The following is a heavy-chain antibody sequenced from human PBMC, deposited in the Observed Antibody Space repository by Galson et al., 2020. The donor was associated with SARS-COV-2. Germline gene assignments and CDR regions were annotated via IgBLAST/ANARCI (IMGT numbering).Heavy chain of an antibody. D-gene: IGHD2-2*01. CDR3: AGIPRVVPDAIFGWFDP. V-gene: IGHV4-31*03. CDR2: IYDSGNT. CDR1: GGSISSGGYY. J-gene: IGHJ5*02. Sequence: SETLSLTCIVSGGSISSGGYYWSWIRQHPGKGLQWIGYIYDSGNTHYNPSLKSRVTMSVDTSKNQFSLNLSSVTAADTAVYYCAGIPRVVPDAIFGWFDPWGQGTLVTVSS.